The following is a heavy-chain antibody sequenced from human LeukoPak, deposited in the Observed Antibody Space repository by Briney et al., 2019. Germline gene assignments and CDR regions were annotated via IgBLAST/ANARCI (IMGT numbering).Heavy chain of an antibody. CDR1: GYTFTGYY. CDR2: INPNSGGT. CDR3: ARSIYIAAAGTDAFDI. D-gene: IGHD6-13*01. J-gene: IGHJ3*02. V-gene: IGHV1-2*02. Sequence: ASVKVSCKASGYTFTGYYMHWVRQAPGQGLEWMGWINPNSGGTNYAQKFQGRVTMTRDTSISTAYMELSRLRSDDTAVYYCARSIYIAAAGTDAFDIWGQGTMVTVSS.